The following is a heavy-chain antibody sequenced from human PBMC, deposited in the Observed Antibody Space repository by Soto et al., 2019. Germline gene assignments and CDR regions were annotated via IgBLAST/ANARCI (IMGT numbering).Heavy chain of an antibody. J-gene: IGHJ6*02. D-gene: IGHD2-2*01. CDR3: ARDPLNNCSSTSCTRLLARPHGLYGMDV. CDR2: IWYDGSNK. CDR1: GFTFSSYG. V-gene: IGHV3-33*01. Sequence: GGSLRLSCAASGFTFSSYGMHWVRQAPGKGLEWVAVIWYDGSNKYYADSVKGRFTISRDNSKNTLYLQMNSLRAEDTAVYYCARDPLNNCSSTSCTRLLARPHGLYGMDVWGQGTTVTVSS.